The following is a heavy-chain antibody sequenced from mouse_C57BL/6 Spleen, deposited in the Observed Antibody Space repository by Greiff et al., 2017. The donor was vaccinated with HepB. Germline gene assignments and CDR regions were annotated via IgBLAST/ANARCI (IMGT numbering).Heavy chain of an antibody. J-gene: IGHJ3*01. D-gene: IGHD4-1*01. V-gene: IGHV1-9*01. Sequence: QVQLQQPGTELVKPGASVKLSCKATGYTFTGYWIEWVKQRPGHGLEWIGEILPGSGSSNYNEKFKGKATFTEDTSSNTAYMQLSSLTTEDSAIYYCARSSNWDGFAYWGQGTLVTVSA. CDR1: GYTFTGYW. CDR2: ILPGSGSS. CDR3: ARSSNWDGFAY.